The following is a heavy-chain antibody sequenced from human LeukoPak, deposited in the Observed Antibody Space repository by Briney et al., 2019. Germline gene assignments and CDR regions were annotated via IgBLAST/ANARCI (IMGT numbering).Heavy chain of an antibody. D-gene: IGHD6-13*01. V-gene: IGHV3-9*01. Sequence: GGSLRLSCAASGFTFDDYAMHWVRQAPGKGLEWVSGISWNSGSIGYADSVKGRFTISRDNAKNSLYLQMNSLRAEDTALYYCAKDPQGSWRQGDHWFDPWGQGTLVTVSS. CDR2: ISWNSGSI. CDR1: GFTFDDYA. J-gene: IGHJ5*02. CDR3: AKDPQGSWRQGDHWFDP.